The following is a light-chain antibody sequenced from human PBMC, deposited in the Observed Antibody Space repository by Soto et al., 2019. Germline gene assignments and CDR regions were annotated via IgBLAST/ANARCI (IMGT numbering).Light chain of an antibody. CDR3: QQRSNWPPWT. CDR1: QSVSTS. V-gene: IGKV3-11*01. CDR2: DAS. Sequence: EIVLAQSPSTLSFSPVERSTLFFRASQSVSTSLAWYQQKPGQAPRLVIYDASNRATGIPARFRGSGSGTDFTLTISSLEPEDFAVYYCQQRSNWPPWTFGQGTKVDIK. J-gene: IGKJ1*01.